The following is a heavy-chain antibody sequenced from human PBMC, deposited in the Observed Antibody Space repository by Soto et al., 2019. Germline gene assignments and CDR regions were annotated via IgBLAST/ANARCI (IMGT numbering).Heavy chain of an antibody. CDR1: GYSISSGFY. Sequence: SETLSLTCSVSGYSISSGFYWDWIRQPPGKGLEWIGSIYYRGNTYYNPSHNGRITISLDTSKNQFSLRLTSVTAADTAVYYCARVRDWFDPWGQGTLVTVSS. V-gene: IGHV4-38-2*02. J-gene: IGHJ5*02. D-gene: IGHD3-3*01. CDR2: IYYRGNT. CDR3: ARVRDWFDP.